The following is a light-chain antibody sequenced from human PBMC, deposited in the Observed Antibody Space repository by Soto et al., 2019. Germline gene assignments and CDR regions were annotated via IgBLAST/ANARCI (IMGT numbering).Light chain of an antibody. CDR1: SSDVGTYKY. Sequence: HSALTQAASVSGSPGQSITISCTGTSSDVGTYKYVSWYQQHPGKAPKLMIYDVSNRPSGVSNRFSGSKSGNTASLTISGLQAEDEADYYCNSYTTSSTLVFGTGTKVTVL. V-gene: IGLV2-14*03. CDR2: DVS. J-gene: IGLJ1*01. CDR3: NSYTTSSTLV.